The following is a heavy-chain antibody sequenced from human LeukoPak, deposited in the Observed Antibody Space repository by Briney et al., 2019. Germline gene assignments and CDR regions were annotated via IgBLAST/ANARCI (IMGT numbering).Heavy chain of an antibody. D-gene: IGHD3-22*01. CDR3: AKVGVPAYYYDSSEGAFDI. J-gene: IGHJ3*02. Sequence: PGGSLRLSCAASGYTFRRNGMHWVRQAPGKGLEWVAVISYDGSNKYYADSVKGRFTISRDNSKNTLYLQMNSLRAEDTAVYYCAKVGVPAYYYDSSEGAFDIWGQGTMVTVSS. CDR2: ISYDGSNK. CDR1: GYTFRRNG. V-gene: IGHV3-30*18.